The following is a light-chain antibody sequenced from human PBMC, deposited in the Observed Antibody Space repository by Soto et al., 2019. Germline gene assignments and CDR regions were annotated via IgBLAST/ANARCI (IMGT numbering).Light chain of an antibody. CDR1: RVISSW. CDR2: AAS. CDR3: QQSHTFPIT. J-gene: IGKJ5*01. Sequence: IQMTQSPSSRSASVVDRVTITCRASRVISSWLAWYQQKPGKAPNLLIYAASNLQSGVPSRFSASGSGTDFTLTINNLQPEDFATYYCQQSHTFPITFGQGTRLEIK. V-gene: IGKV1-12*01.